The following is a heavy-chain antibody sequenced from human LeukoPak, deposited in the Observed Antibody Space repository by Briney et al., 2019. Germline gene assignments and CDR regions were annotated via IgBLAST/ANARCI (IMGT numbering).Heavy chain of an antibody. D-gene: IGHD6-13*01. Sequence: GASLKISCKGSGYSFTSYWIGWVRPLPGKGLEWMGIIYPGDSDTRYSPSFQGQVTISADKSISTAYLQWSSLKASDTAMYYCARQSTAAYFDYWGQGTLVTVSS. CDR2: IYPGDSDT. J-gene: IGHJ4*02. CDR3: ARQSTAAYFDY. CDR1: GYSFTSYW. V-gene: IGHV5-51*01.